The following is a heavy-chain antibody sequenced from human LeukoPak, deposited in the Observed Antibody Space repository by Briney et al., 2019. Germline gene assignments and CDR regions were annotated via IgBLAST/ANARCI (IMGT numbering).Heavy chain of an antibody. Sequence: GGSLRLSCAASGFTFRNYVLHWVRQAPGRGLEWVAVISYDGSNRFYADSVKGRFTISRDNSKNTLYLQVNSLRPEYTAVYYCAKLYGDYDFWGQGTLVTVSS. J-gene: IGHJ4*02. CDR1: GFTFRNYV. V-gene: IGHV3-30*18. D-gene: IGHD4-17*01. CDR2: ISYDGSNR. CDR3: AKLYGDYDF.